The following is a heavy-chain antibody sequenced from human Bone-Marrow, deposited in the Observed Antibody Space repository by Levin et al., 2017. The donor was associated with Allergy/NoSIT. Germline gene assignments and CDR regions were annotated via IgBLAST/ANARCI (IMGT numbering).Heavy chain of an antibody. CDR3: ARDPDDDAPGY. V-gene: IGHV1-2*06. J-gene: IGHJ4*02. Sequence: PEASVKVSCKTSGYTFTGHYMHWARQAPGQGLEWLGRIHPNSGVTNYAQKFQGRVTMTRDTSISTAYMELSRLRSDDTAVYYCARDPDDDAPGYWGQGTLVTVSS. D-gene: IGHD1-1*01. CDR1: GYTFTGHY. CDR2: IHPNSGVT.